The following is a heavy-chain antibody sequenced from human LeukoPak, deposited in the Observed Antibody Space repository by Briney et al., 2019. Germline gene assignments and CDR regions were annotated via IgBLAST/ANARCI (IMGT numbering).Heavy chain of an antibody. V-gene: IGHV1-2*02. J-gene: IGHJ4*02. CDR2: INPYSGAI. Sequence: GASVKVSCKSSGFTFTHEYIHWVRQAPGQGLEWMGWINPYSGAINYAQKFQGRVTLTRDTSISTAYMELSRLTSGDTAVYYCARDPKSQLLLDYWGQGTLVTVSS. CDR3: ARDPKSQLLLDY. D-gene: IGHD2-2*01. CDR1: GFTFTHEY.